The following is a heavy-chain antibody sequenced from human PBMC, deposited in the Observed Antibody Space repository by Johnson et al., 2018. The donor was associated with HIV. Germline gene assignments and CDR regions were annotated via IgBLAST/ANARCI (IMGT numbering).Heavy chain of an antibody. CDR1: GFTFDDYG. D-gene: IGHD1-14*01. Sequence: VQLVESGGGLIQPGGSLRLSCAASGFTFDDYGMSWVRQAPGKGLEWVSAISGSGGSTYYADSVKGRFTISRDNSKNTLYLQMNSLRAEDTAVYYCAKDRVGIYGEPWDIWGQGTMVTVSS. CDR3: AKDRVGIYGEPWDI. J-gene: IGHJ3*02. V-gene: IGHV3-23*04. CDR2: ISGSGGST.